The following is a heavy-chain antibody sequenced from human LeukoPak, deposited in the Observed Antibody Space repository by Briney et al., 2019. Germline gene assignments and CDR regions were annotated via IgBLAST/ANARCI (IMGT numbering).Heavy chain of an antibody. V-gene: IGHV1-8*01. CDR3: ARAGPENLNWRYYIDF. D-gene: IGHD1-1*01. J-gene: IGHJ4*02. Sequence: ALVKVSCKASGYTFTSYDINWVRQATGQGLEWMGWMKPNSGNTGYAQKFQGRVTMTRNTSISTAYMELSSLRSEDTAVYYCARAGPENLNWRYYIDFWGQGILVTVSS. CDR2: MKPNSGNT. CDR1: GYTFTSYD.